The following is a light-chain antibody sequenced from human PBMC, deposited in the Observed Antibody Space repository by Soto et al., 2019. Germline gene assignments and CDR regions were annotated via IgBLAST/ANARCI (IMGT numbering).Light chain of an antibody. J-gene: IGLJ1*01. CDR1: SADVGGYKY. Sequence: QSALTQPASVSGSPGQSITISCTGTSADVGGYKYVSWLQQHPGKAPKLLIYDVTSRPSGVSNRFSGSKSGNTASLIISGLQAEDEADYYCISYTSSDTYVFGTGTKVTVL. V-gene: IGLV2-14*01. CDR3: ISYTSSDTYV. CDR2: DVT.